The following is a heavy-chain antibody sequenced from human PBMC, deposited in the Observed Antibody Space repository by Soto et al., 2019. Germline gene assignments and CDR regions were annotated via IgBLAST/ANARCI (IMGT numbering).Heavy chain of an antibody. D-gene: IGHD6-13*01. CDR2: ISSNSAYI. CDR1: GFTLRIFT. V-gene: IGHV3-21*01. CDR3: TRDASRDSSARGWFDP. J-gene: IGHJ5*02. Sequence: GSLRLSCAASGFTLRIFTMNWVRQAPGKGLEWVSTISSNSAYIYYTDALRGRFTISRDNAKNSLHLQMNSLRAEDTAVYYCTRDASRDSSARGWFDPWGPGTLVTVSS.